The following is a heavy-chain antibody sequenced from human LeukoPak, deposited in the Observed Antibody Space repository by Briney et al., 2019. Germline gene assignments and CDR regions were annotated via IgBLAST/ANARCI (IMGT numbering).Heavy chain of an antibody. V-gene: IGHV1-2*02. CDR3: ASGVRMYYYDSSGYYDAFDI. D-gene: IGHD3-22*01. Sequence: ASVKVSCKASGYTFTGYYINWVRQAPGQGLELMGWISPNSGGTNYAQKFQGRVTMTRDTSLSTAYMELSSLSFDDTAVYYCASGVRMYYYDSSGYYDAFDIWGQGTMVTVSS. J-gene: IGHJ3*02. CDR1: GYTFTGYY. CDR2: ISPNSGGT.